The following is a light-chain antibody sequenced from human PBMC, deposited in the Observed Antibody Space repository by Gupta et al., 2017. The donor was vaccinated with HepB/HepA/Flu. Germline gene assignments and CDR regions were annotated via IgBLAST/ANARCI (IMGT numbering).Light chain of an antibody. Sequence: DIQMTQSPSSLAASVGDRVTITCRASQNINSYLNWYQQKPGKPPKLLIQATSNLQSGVPSRFSGSGSGTGFTLTISSLQPEDFATYYCQQRDNTPITFGGGTQVEIE. CDR3: QQRDNTPIT. CDR1: QNINSY. J-gene: IGKJ4*01. CDR2: ATS. V-gene: IGKV1-39*01.